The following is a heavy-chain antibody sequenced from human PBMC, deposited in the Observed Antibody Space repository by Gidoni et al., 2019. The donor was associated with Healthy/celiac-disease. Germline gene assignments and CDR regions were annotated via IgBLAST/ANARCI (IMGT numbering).Heavy chain of an antibody. Sequence: EWVSAISGSGGSTYYADSVKGRFTISRDNSKNTLYLQMNSLRAEDTAVYYCARTPAYRYYFDYWGQGTLVTVSS. CDR2: ISGSGGST. V-gene: IGHV3-23*01. J-gene: IGHJ4*02. D-gene: IGHD2-2*01. CDR3: ARTPAYRYYFDY.